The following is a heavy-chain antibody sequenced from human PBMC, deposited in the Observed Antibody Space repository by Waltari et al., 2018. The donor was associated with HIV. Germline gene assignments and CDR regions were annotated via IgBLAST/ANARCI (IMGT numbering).Heavy chain of an antibody. CDR3: SRSRGYSYGYADY. Sequence: EVQLVESGGGLVQSGRSLRLSCTAAGFTCGDCAMSWFRQAPGKGLEWVGFIRSKTYGGTTEHAASVKDRFTISRDDSKSIAYLQMNSLKTEDTAVYYCSRSRGYSYGYADYWGQGTLVTVSS. CDR1: GFTCGDCA. CDR2: IRSKTYGGTT. D-gene: IGHD5-18*01. J-gene: IGHJ4*02. V-gene: IGHV3-49*03.